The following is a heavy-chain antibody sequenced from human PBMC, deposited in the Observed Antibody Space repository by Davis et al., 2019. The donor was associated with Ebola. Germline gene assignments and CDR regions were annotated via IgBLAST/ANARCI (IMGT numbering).Heavy chain of an antibody. J-gene: IGHJ6*02. V-gene: IGHV3-33*08. Sequence: GESLKISCVASGFSINTYGMHWVRQAPGKGLEWVAVIWNDGSYEYYVDSVKGRFTISRDNSKDTLYLQMSSLRVEDTAVYFCARDVLGGNYYYYGMDVWGQGTTVTVSS. D-gene: IGHD3-16*01. CDR2: IWNDGSYE. CDR3: ARDVLGGNYYYYGMDV. CDR1: GFSINTYG.